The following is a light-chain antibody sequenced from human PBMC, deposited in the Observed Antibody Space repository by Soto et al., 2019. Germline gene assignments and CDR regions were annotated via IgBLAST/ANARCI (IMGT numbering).Light chain of an antibody. CDR3: QQRSNWPVT. CDR2: DAS. V-gene: IGKV3-11*01. CDR1: QSVSSY. J-gene: IGKJ2*01. Sequence: EIVLTQSPATLSLSPGERATLSCRASQSVSSYLAWYQQKPGQAPRLLIYDASNRATGIPARFSGSGSGTGFTLNISSLEPEDFAVYYCQQRSNWPVTFGQGTKVDMK.